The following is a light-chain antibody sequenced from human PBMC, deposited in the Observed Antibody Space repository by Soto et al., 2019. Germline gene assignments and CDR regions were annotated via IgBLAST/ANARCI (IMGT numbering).Light chain of an antibody. Sequence: DIQMTQSPSTLSASVGDRVTITCRASQSISSWLAWYQQKPGKAPKLLIYKASSLESGVPSRFSGSGSGTDFTLTISSLQPDDFATYHCQQYNSYPFTFGPGTKVDIK. CDR3: QQYNSYPFT. CDR2: KAS. J-gene: IGKJ3*01. CDR1: QSISSW. V-gene: IGKV1-5*03.